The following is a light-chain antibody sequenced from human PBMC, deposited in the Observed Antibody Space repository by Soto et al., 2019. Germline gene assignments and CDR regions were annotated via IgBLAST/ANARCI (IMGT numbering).Light chain of an antibody. Sequence: EILLTQSPATLSWSPGERATLSCRASQSVNTFLAWYQQKPGQAPRLLISDASNRATGIPTRFSGSGSGTDFTLTISSLEPEDFAVYYCQQRFNWPGLTFGGGTKVDIK. V-gene: IGKV3-11*01. CDR2: DAS. CDR3: QQRFNWPGLT. J-gene: IGKJ4*01. CDR1: QSVNTF.